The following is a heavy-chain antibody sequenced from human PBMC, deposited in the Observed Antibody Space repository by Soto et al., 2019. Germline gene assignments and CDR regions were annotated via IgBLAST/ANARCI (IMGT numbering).Heavy chain of an antibody. Sequence: PGESLKISCKGSGYSFTSYWISWVRQMPGKGLEWMGRIDPSDSYTNYSPSFQGHVTISADKSISTAYLQWSSLKASDTAMYYCARHPLEVVAADYGMDVWGQGTTVTV. CDR2: IDPSDSYT. J-gene: IGHJ6*02. D-gene: IGHD2-15*01. CDR3: ARHPLEVVAADYGMDV. CDR1: GYSFTSYW. V-gene: IGHV5-10-1*01.